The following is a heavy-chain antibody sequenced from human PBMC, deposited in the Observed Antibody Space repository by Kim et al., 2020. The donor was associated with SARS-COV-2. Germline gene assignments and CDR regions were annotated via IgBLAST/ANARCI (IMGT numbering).Heavy chain of an antibody. CDR3: AREKGDVGYYYYGMDV. V-gene: IGHV3-30*07. Sequence: SVKGRFTISRDNSKNTLYLQMNSLRAEDTAVYYCAREKGDVGYYYYGMDVWGQGTTVTVSS. J-gene: IGHJ6*02. D-gene: IGHD3-16*01.